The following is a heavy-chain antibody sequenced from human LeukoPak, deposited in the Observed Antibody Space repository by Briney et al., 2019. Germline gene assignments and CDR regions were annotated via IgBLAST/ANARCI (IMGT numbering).Heavy chain of an antibody. CDR3: ARLPLEQWPLYSDL. CDR2: IYKSGST. D-gene: IGHD1/OR15-1a*01. Sequence: SEALSLTCAVSDGSISRSSYYWGWIRQPPGKGLEWIASIYKSGSTYYNPSLKSRVTISVDTSKTQVSLKLSSVTAADTAVYYCARLPLEQWPLYSDLCGRGTLVTVSS. J-gene: IGHJ2*01. V-gene: IGHV4-39*01. CDR1: DGSISRSSYY.